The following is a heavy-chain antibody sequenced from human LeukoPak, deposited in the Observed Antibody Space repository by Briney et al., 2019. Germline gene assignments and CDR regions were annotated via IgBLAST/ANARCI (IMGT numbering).Heavy chain of an antibody. V-gene: IGHV3-23*01. J-gene: IGHJ6*02. Sequence: GGSLRLSCAASGFTFSNYAMTWVRQAPGKGLEWVSIIGGVSESFYYADSVKGRFTVSRDNSKDTLYLQINSLRDEDTAVYYCARRWLGDPYGMDVWGQGTTVSVSS. CDR2: IGGVSESF. CDR1: GFTFSNYA. D-gene: IGHD3-10*01. CDR3: ARRWLGDPYGMDV.